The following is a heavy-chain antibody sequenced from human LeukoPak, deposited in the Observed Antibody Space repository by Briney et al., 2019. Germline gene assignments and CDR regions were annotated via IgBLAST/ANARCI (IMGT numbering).Heavy chain of an antibody. D-gene: IGHD4-11*01. CDR3: AREDHSNYNY. CDR1: GFAFSSYS. Sequence: GGSLRLSCAASGFAFSSYSMNWVRQAPGKGLEWVSSISSSSSYIYYADSVKGRFTISRDNAKNSLYLQMNSLRAEDTAVYYCAREDHSNYNYWGQGTLVTVSS. CDR2: ISSSSSYI. J-gene: IGHJ4*02. V-gene: IGHV3-21*01.